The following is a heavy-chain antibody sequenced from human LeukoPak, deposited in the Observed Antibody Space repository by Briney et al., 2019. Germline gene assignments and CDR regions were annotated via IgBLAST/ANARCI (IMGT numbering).Heavy chain of an antibody. CDR3: ARHLTFGFGSGDAFDI. J-gene: IGHJ3*02. CDR1: GGSISGYY. V-gene: IGHV4-4*07. Sequence: SKTLSLTCTVSGGSISGYYWGWIRQPAGKGPQWIGRIYSSGYTYYNPSLKSRVTMSVDTPKNHFSLMVTSVTAADTAVYYCARHLTFGFGSGDAFDIWGQGVMVTVSS. CDR2: IYSSGYT. D-gene: IGHD6-19*01.